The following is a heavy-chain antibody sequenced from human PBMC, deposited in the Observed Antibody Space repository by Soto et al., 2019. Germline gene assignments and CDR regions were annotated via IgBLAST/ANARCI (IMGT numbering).Heavy chain of an antibody. V-gene: IGHV1-69*13. CDR2: LIPIFGTA. Sequence: VASVKVSCKASGGTFRSYAINWVRQAPGQGLEWMGGLIPIFGTANYAQKLQGRVAITADESTSTAYMELSSLRSDDTAVYYCASNNRGSYHFDHWGQGTLVTVSS. J-gene: IGHJ4*02. CDR3: ASNNRGSYHFDH. D-gene: IGHD3-16*02. CDR1: GGTFRSYA.